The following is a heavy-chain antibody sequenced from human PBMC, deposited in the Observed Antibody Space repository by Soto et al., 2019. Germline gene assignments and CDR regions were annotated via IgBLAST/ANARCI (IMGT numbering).Heavy chain of an antibody. CDR3: AKEFFSPQAYWFFDL. CDR2: IADDGLAQ. J-gene: IGHJ2*01. CDR1: GFTYSTFG. D-gene: IGHD3-3*01. Sequence: QVQLVESGGGVVQPGRSLRLSCAASGFTYSTFGMHWVRQAPGKGLEWVAVIADDGLAQYYADSVKGRFTISRDNSENTLFLQMNNLGAEDTAVYYCAKEFFSPQAYWFFDLWGRGTLVTVSS. V-gene: IGHV3-30*18.